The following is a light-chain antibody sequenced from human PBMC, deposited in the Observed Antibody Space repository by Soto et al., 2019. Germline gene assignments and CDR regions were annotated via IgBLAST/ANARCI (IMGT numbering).Light chain of an antibody. J-gene: IGKJ5*01. CDR2: GAS. CDR3: QQYGSSVT. Sequence: EVVLTQSPGTLSLSPGERATLSCRASQSVSSSYLAWYQQKPGQAPRLLIYGASSRATGNPDRFSGSGSGTDFTLTISRLEPDDVAVYYCQQYGSSVTFGQGTRLEIK. V-gene: IGKV3-20*01. CDR1: QSVSSSY.